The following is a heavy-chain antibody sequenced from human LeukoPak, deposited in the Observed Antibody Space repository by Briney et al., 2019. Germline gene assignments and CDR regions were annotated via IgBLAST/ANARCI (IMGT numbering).Heavy chain of an antibody. D-gene: IGHD6-19*01. CDR2: IYYSGST. Sequence: SETLSLTCTVSGGSIRSSTEYWGWIRQPPGKELEWIGSIYYSGSTYYNPSLKSRVTISVDTSKNQFSVKLSSVTAADTAVYYCARSIRGYSSGWYYFDYWGQGTLITVSS. V-gene: IGHV4-39*07. CDR1: GGSIRSSTEY. J-gene: IGHJ4*02. CDR3: ARSIRGYSSGWYYFDY.